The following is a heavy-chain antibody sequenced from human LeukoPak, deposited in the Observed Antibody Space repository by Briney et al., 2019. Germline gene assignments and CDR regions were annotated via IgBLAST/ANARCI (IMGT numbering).Heavy chain of an antibody. CDR2: IYISGSP. V-gene: IGHV4-4*07. D-gene: IGHD5-12*01. J-gene: IGHJ4*02. CDR1: GGSISSHD. Sequence: SETLSLTCTVSGGSISSHDWTWIRQPAGKGLEWIGRIYISGSPNYNPSLKSRVTMSVDTSKNQFSLKLTSVTAADTAVYYCARATRSGYVGYWGQGTLVTVSS. CDR3: ARATRSGYVGY.